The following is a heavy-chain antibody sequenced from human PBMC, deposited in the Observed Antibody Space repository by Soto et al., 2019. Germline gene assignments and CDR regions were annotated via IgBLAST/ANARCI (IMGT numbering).Heavy chain of an antibody. D-gene: IGHD3-3*01. CDR3: VKGSDVARQELDY. V-gene: IGHV3-30*18. CDR1: EFTFSNFG. CDR2: ISADGSDK. Sequence: QVQLVESGGGVVQPGRSLRLSCAASEFTFSNFGMHWGRQAPGKGLEWVAAISADGSDKYFSGSVKGRFTISRDNSKNTLFLQMNSLRVEDTAVYYCVKGSDVARQELDYWGQGTLVTVSS. J-gene: IGHJ4*02.